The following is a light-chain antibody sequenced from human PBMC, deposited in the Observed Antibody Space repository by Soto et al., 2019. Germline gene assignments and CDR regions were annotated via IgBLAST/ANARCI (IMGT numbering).Light chain of an antibody. V-gene: IGKV3-20*01. CDR3: QQYGSSLT. CDR2: GAS. CDR1: KSFSRSY. J-gene: IGKJ4*01. Sequence: IVLTQSPDTLSLSPGERATLSCRASKSFSRSYLAWYQQKPGQAPRLLIYGASSRATGIPDRFNGSGSGTDFTLTISRMAPEDFAVDDCQQYGSSLTFCGGTKVDIK.